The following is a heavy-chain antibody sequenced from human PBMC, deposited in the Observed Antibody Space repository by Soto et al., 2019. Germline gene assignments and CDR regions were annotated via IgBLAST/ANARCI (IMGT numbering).Heavy chain of an antibody. Sequence: GGSLRLSCAASGFSFSSYTMHWVRQAPGKGLEWVAVISYDGSSKYYADSVKGRFSISRDNSKNTLYLQMNSLRAEDTAVYYCASDPPDAGWLLDYWGQGTLVTVSS. CDR3: ASDPPDAGWLLDY. CDR2: ISYDGSSK. J-gene: IGHJ4*02. V-gene: IGHV3-30-3*01. CDR1: GFSFSSYT. D-gene: IGHD6-19*01.